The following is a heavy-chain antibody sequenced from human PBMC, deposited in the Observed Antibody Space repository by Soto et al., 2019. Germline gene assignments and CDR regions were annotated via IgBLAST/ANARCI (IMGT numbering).Heavy chain of an antibody. CDR1: GGSFSGYH. D-gene: IGHD3-22*01. CDR3: ARGFKSAFENSGYYYRF. J-gene: IGHJ4*02. V-gene: IGHV4-34*01. Sequence: SETLYLTCAVYGGSFSGYHWTWIRQSPGKGLECIGEISHSGVTNYNPSFKSRVTMSIDTSKKQFSLNLSSVTAADTAVYYCARGFKSAFENSGYYYRFWGQGSPVTVSS. CDR2: ISHSGVT.